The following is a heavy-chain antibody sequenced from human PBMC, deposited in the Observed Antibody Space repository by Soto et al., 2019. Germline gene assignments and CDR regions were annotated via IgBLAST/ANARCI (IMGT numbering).Heavy chain of an antibody. D-gene: IGHD2-15*01. J-gene: IGHJ3*02. Sequence: QVQLVQSGAEVKKPGASVKVSCKASGYTFTGYYMHWVRQAPGQGLEWMGWINPNSGGTNYAQKFQGSVTSTRDKSISTAYMELSRVRSDDTAVYYCARGKIVVVVAATEGAFDIWGQGTMVTVSS. CDR3: ARGKIVVVVAATEGAFDI. V-gene: IGHV1-2*04. CDR1: GYTFTGYY. CDR2: INPNSGGT.